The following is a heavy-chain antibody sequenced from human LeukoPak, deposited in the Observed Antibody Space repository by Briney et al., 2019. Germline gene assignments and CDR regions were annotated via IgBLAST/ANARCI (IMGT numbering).Heavy chain of an antibody. Sequence: GGSLRLSCAASGFTFDNYGMSWVRQAPGKGLEWVSYINWKGVDTAYSDSVKGRFTISRDNAKNSLSLHMSSLRAEDTAFYYCARERRGSSGWLDHWGQGALVTVSS. J-gene: IGHJ4*02. D-gene: IGHD6-19*01. V-gene: IGHV3-20*04. CDR2: INWKGVDT. CDR1: GFTFDNYG. CDR3: ARERRGSSGWLDH.